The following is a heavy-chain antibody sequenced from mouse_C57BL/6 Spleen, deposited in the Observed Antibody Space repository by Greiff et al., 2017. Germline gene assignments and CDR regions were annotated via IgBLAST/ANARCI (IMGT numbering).Heavy chain of an antibody. CDR2: SRNKANDYTT. CDR1: GFTFSDFY. D-gene: IGHD2-1*01. V-gene: IGHV7-1*01. J-gene: IGHJ4*01. Sequence: EVKVVESGGGLVQSGRSLRLSCATSGFTFSDFYMAWVRQAPGKGLEWIAASRNKANDYTTEYSASVKGRFIVSRDTSQSILYLQMNALRAEDAAIYYCTRGWGYGKSYAMDDWGQGTSVTVSS. CDR3: TRGWGYGKSYAMDD.